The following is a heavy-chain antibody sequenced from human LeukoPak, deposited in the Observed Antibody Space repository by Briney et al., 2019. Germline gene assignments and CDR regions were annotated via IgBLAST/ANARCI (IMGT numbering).Heavy chain of an antibody. Sequence: PGGSLRLSCAASGFTVSSNYMSWVRQAPGKGLEWVSVIYSGGSTYYADSVKGRFTISRDNSKNTLYLQMNSLRAEDTAVYYCAREIEYSSSGAFDIWGQGTMVTVSS. CDR3: AREIEYSSSGAFDI. V-gene: IGHV3-66*01. CDR1: GFTVSSNY. CDR2: IYSGGST. J-gene: IGHJ3*02. D-gene: IGHD6-6*01.